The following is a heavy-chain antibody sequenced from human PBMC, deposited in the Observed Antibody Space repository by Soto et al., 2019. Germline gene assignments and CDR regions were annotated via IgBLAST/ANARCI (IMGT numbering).Heavy chain of an antibody. D-gene: IGHD1-26*01. CDR3: AADRKIVGTIGAFDF. J-gene: IGHJ4*02. Sequence: ASVKVSCKASGYTFTGYAIHWVRQAPGQRLEWMGWISGGNGDTKYSQKFQGRVTISRDTSASTAYMELTSLGSEGTAVYFCAADRKIVGTIGAFDFWGQGTLVTVSS. V-gene: IGHV1-3*01. CDR1: GYTFTGYA. CDR2: ISGGNGDT.